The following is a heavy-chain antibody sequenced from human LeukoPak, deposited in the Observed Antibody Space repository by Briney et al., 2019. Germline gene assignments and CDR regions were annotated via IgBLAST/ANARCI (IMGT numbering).Heavy chain of an antibody. D-gene: IGHD3-10*01. V-gene: IGHV4-38-2*02. CDR1: GYSISSGYY. Sequence: SSETLSLTCTVSGYSISSGYYWGWIRQPPGKGLEWIGSIYHSGSTYYNPSLKSRVTISVDTSKNQFSLKLSSVTAADTAVYYCVRGPYGSGISNWFDSWGQGTLVIVSS. CDR2: IYHSGST. CDR3: VRGPYGSGISNWFDS. J-gene: IGHJ5*01.